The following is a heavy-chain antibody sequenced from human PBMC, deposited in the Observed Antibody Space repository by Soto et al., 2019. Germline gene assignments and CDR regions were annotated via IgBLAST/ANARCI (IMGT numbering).Heavy chain of an antibody. CDR2: VYDTDGT. CDR1: GLTVSGKKY. J-gene: IGHJ3*02. CDR3: ASWRLQEHAYDI. Sequence: DVQLVESGGGLIQPGGSLRLSCAAFGLTVSGKKYMAWVRRAPGKGLEWVSGVYDTDGTYYADSVKGRFTSSRDSSKTIVYLQMNSLRLDDTAVYYCASWRLQEHAYDIWGLGTTVTVSS. D-gene: IGHD4-4*01. V-gene: IGHV3-53*01.